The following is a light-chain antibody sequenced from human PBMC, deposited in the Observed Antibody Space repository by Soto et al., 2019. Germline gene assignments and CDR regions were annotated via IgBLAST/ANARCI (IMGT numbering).Light chain of an antibody. CDR1: SSDVGGYRY. V-gene: IGLV2-11*01. J-gene: IGLJ2*01. Sequence: QSALSQPASVSGSPGQSITISCTGTSSDVGGYRYVSWYQQFPGKAPKLMTYDVNKRPSGVPDRFSGSKSGNTASLTISGLQTEDEADYYCCSYAGAYSVILGGGTKLTVL. CDR3: CSYAGAYSVI. CDR2: DVN.